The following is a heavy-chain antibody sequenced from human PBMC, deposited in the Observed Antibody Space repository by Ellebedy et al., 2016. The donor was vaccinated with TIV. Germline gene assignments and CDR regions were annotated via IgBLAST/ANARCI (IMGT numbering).Heavy chain of an antibody. D-gene: IGHD3-22*01. V-gene: IGHV1-46*01. CDR1: GYSFSGYH. CDR2: INPSGGSA. CDR3: ARSSGYYPDYLES. J-gene: IGHJ4*02. Sequence: ASVKVSCKASGYSFSGYHINWVRQAPGQGLEWMGIINPSGGSAHYAQKFQGRVTITADEFTSTAYMELSSLRSDDTAVYYCARSSGYYPDYLESWGQGTLVTVSS.